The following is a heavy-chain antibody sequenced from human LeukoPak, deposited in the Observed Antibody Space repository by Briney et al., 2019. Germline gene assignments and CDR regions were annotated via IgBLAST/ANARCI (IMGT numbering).Heavy chain of an antibody. CDR3: ARQVLVRGAFDI. D-gene: IGHD2-21*01. V-gene: IGHV3-53*01. CDR1: GSTVGSNY. CDR2: IYSGGST. Sequence: GGSLRLSCAASGSTVGSNYMSWVRQAPGKGLEWVSVIYSGGSTYYADSVKGRFTISRDNSKNTLYLQMNSLRAEDTAVYYCARQVLVRGAFDIWGQGTMVTVSS. J-gene: IGHJ3*02.